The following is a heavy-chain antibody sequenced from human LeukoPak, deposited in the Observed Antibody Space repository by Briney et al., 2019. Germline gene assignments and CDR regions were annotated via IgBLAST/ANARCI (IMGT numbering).Heavy chain of an antibody. Sequence: SETLSLTCTVSGGSISSYYWSWIRQPPGKGLEWIGYISYSGSTNFNPSLKSRVTISVDTSKNQFSLKLGSVTAADTAVYYCAREGTAGTNLNWFDPWGQGTLVTVSS. CDR1: GGSISSYY. J-gene: IGHJ5*02. V-gene: IGHV4-59*01. CDR2: ISYSGST. CDR3: AREGTAGTNLNWFDP. D-gene: IGHD1-1*01.